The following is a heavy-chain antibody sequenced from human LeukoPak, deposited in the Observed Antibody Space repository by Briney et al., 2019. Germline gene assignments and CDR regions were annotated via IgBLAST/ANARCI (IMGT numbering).Heavy chain of an antibody. D-gene: IGHD6-13*01. CDR1: GFTFSSYS. V-gene: IGHV3-21*01. CDR3: ASGLSAAIDYFDY. CDR2: ISSSSSYI. Sequence: GGSLRLLCPASGFTFSSYSMHGVRQAPGKGLDWLSSISSSSSYIYYADSVKGRFTISRDNAKNSLYLQMNSLRAEDTAVYYCASGLSAAIDYFDYWGQGTLVTVSS. J-gene: IGHJ4*02.